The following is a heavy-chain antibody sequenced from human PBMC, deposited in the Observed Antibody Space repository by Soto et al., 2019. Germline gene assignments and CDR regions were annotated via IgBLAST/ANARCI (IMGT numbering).Heavy chain of an antibody. D-gene: IGHD2-15*01. V-gene: IGHV3-23*01. CDR3: AKGTTAVYCFDF. CDR2: ISATGGSA. CDR1: GFTFSSYA. J-gene: IGHJ4*02. Sequence: DVQLLESGGGLVQPGGSLRLSCAASGFTFSSYAMSWVRQAPGKGLEWVSAISATGGSAFYADSVKGRFTISRDNSKNTVFLQIDSLVTEDKAVYYWAKGTTAVYCFDFWGQGTLVTVSS.